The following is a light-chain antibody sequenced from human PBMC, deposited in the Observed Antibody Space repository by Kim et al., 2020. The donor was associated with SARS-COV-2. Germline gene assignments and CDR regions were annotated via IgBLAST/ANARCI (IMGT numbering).Light chain of an antibody. CDR2: GVS. J-gene: IGLJ2*01. CDR3: SSYTSSTTLV. CDR1: SSDIGGYNY. V-gene: IGLV2-14*03. Sequence: GQSLTISCTGTSSDIGGYNYVSWYQQRPGKAPTVMIFGVSYRPSGVSDRFSGSKSGSTASLTISGLQAEDEADYYCSSYTSSTTLVFGGGTQLTVL.